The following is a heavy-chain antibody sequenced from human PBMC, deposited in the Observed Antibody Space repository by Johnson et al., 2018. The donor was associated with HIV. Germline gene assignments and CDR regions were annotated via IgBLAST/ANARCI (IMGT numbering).Heavy chain of an antibody. J-gene: IGHJ3*02. Sequence: QVHLVESGGGLVQPGGSLRLSCVGSGFTLTDHYMDWVRQAPGKGLEWVAVISYDGSNKYYADSVKGRFTISRDNSKNTLYLQMNSLRAEDTAVYYCARGYGTSGYYYGDAFDIWGQGTLVTVSS. CDR3: ARGYGTSGYYYGDAFDI. D-gene: IGHD3-22*01. CDR1: GFTLTDHY. V-gene: IGHV3-30-3*01. CDR2: ISYDGSNK.